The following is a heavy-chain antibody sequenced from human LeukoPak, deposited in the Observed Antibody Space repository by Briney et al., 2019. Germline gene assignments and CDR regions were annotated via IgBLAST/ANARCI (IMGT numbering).Heavy chain of an antibody. Sequence: GGSLRLSCAASGFTFSSYAMHWVRQAPGKGLEWVAVISYDGSNKYYADSVKGRFTISRDNSKNTLYLQMNSLRAEDTAVYYCASLNIVVVVAARGPDYWGQGTLVTVSS. CDR1: GFTFSSYA. D-gene: IGHD2-15*01. CDR3: ASLNIVVVVAARGPDY. V-gene: IGHV3-30-3*01. J-gene: IGHJ4*02. CDR2: ISYDGSNK.